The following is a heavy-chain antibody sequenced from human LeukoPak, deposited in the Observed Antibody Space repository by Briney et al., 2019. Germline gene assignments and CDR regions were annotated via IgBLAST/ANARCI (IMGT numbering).Heavy chain of an antibody. D-gene: IGHD3-9*01. J-gene: IGHJ4*02. CDR3: ARGALATRDIDY. CDR1: GGSFSGYY. CDR2: INHSGST. Sequence: PETLSLTCAVYGGSFSGYYWSWLRQPPGKGLEWIGEINHSGSTNYNPSLKSRGTISVNTSKNQFSLKLSSVTAADTAVYYCARGALATRDIDYWGQGTLVTVSS. V-gene: IGHV4-34*01.